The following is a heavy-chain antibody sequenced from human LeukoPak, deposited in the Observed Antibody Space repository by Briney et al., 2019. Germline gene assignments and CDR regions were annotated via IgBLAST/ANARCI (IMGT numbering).Heavy chain of an antibody. J-gene: IGHJ4*02. CDR1: GGSISSGAYY. Sequence: SETLSLTCSVSGGSISSGAYYWSWIRQHPGKGLEWIGYISNSGNTYYNPFLKSRVTISVDTSRNQFSLKLRFVTAADTAVYYCATSPGVYWGQGTLVTVSS. CDR3: ATSPGVY. D-gene: IGHD2-8*01. CDR2: ISNSGNT. V-gene: IGHV4-31*03.